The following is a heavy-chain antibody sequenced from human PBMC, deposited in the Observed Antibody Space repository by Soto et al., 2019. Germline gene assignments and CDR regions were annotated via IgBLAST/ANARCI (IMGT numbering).Heavy chain of an antibody. CDR3: AKWGQLLVEGGGY. CDR1: GFTFDDYA. CDR2: ISWNSGSI. V-gene: IGHV3-9*01. D-gene: IGHD2-2*01. J-gene: IGHJ4*02. Sequence: EVQLVESGGGLVQPGRSLRLSCAASGFTFDDYAMHWVRQAPGKGLEWVSGISWNSGSIGYADSVKGRFTISRDNAKNSLYLQMNSLRAEDTALYYCAKWGQLLVEGGGYWGQGTLVTVSS.